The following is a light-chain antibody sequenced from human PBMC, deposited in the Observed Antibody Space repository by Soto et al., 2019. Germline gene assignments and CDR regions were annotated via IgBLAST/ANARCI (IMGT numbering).Light chain of an antibody. J-gene: IGKJ1*01. V-gene: IGKV3-15*01. CDR1: QSVSSF. CDR2: GAS. Sequence: EKVMTQSPATLSMSPGERATLSCRASQSVSSFLAWYQQKPGQAPRLLIYGASTRATGTPARFSGSGSGTEFTLTISSLQSEDFAVYYCQQYSNWPSWTFGQGTKVEVK. CDR3: QQYSNWPSWT.